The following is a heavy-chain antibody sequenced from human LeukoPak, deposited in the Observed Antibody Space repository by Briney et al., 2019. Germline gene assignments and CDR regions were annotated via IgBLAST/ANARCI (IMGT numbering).Heavy chain of an antibody. V-gene: IGHV1-18*01. CDR3: ARDRYGGKDAFDI. J-gene: IGHJ3*02. Sequence: ASVKVSRKASGYTFTNYGITWVRQAPGQGLEWMGWISPNNGDTNYAQKLQGRVTMTTDTSTSTAYMELRSLRSDDTAVYYCARDRYGGKDAFDIWGQGTMVTVSS. CDR1: GYTFTNYG. CDR2: ISPNNGDT. D-gene: IGHD4-23*01.